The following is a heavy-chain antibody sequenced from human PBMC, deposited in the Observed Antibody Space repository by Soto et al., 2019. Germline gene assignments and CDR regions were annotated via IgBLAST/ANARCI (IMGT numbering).Heavy chain of an antibody. V-gene: IGHV4-39*01. Sequence: PSETLSLTCTVSGGSISSSSYYWGWIRQPPGKGLEWIGSIYYSGSTYYNLSLKSRVTISVDTSKNQFSLKLSSVTAADTAVYYCATIPATTILTDYWGQGTLVPVSS. CDR1: GGSISSSSYY. CDR3: ATIPATTILTDY. CDR2: IYYSGST. J-gene: IGHJ4*02. D-gene: IGHD2-2*02.